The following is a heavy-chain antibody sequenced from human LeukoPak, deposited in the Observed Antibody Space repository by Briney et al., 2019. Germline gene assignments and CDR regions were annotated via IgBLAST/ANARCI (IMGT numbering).Heavy chain of an antibody. CDR1: GGSISSSSYY. CDR2: IYYSGST. D-gene: IGHD1-26*01. J-gene: IGHJ5*02. Sequence: PSETLSLTCTVSGGSISSSSYYWGWIRQPPGKGLEWIGSIYYSGSTYYNPSLKSRVTISVDTSKNQFSLKLSSVTAADTAVYYCAREEREELRRGVYNWFDPWGQGTLVTVSS. CDR3: AREEREELRRGVYNWFDP. V-gene: IGHV4-39*07.